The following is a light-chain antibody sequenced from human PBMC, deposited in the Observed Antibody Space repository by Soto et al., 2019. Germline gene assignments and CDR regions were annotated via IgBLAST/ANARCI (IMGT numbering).Light chain of an antibody. V-gene: IGKV2D-30*01. CDR3: LQGTHWLGT. Sequence: DDVMTQSPLSLPVTLGQPASISCRSSQSLVYNDGNTYLAWFQQRPGQSPRRLIYEVSNWDPGVLDRFSGSGSGTDFTLRISRVEAEEVGVYYCLQGTHWLGTFGQGTKVEIK. CDR1: QSLVYNDGNTY. J-gene: IGKJ1*01. CDR2: EVS.